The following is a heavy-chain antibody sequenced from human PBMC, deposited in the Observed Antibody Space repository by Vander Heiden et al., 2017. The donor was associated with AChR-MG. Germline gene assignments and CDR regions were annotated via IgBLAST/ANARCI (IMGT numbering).Heavy chain of an antibody. D-gene: IGHD5-12*01. CDR1: GFVFSSYS. CDR3: ARELGSD. J-gene: IGHJ4*02. V-gene: IGHV3-48*02. CDR2: SSSSSSTI. Sequence: EVQLVESGGGLVQLGGSLRLSCAASGFVFSSYSRNWVRQAPVKGLEWVSYSSSSSSTIYYADSVKGRFTISRDNAKNSLYLQMNSLRDEDTAVYYWARELGSDWGQGTLVTVSS.